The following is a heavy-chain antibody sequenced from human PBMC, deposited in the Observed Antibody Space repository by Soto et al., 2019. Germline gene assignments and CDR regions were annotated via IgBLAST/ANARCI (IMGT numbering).Heavy chain of an antibody. CDR3: ARDHTEWLVHCDY. V-gene: IGHV1-18*01. CDR2: ISAYNDNT. Sequence: APVKVSCKASGYTFTRYGISWVPQVRGQGLEWMGWISAYNDNTNYAQKFQGRVTMTTDTSTSTAYMELRSLRSDDTAVYYCARDHTEWLVHCDYWGQGTLVTVSS. J-gene: IGHJ4*02. D-gene: IGHD6-19*01. CDR1: GYTFTRYG.